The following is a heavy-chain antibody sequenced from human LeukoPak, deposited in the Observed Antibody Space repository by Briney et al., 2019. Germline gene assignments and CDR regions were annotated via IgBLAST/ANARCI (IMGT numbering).Heavy chain of an antibody. Sequence: GGSLRLSCAASGFTFSSYAMSWVRQAPGKGLEWVSYISSSSSTIYYADSVKGRFTISRDNAKNSLYLQMNSLRAEGTAVYYCARDQMATPMPFDYWGQGTLVTVSS. D-gene: IGHD5-24*01. CDR2: ISSSSSTI. J-gene: IGHJ4*02. CDR3: ARDQMATPMPFDY. CDR1: GFTFSSYA. V-gene: IGHV3-48*04.